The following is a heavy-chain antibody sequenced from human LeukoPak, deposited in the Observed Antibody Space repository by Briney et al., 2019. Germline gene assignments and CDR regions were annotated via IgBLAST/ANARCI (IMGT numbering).Heavy chain of an antibody. CDR3: ARGDYSSHTL. CDR2: IKTDGSDT. V-gene: IGHV3-74*01. CDR1: GFTFSSYW. D-gene: IGHD4-11*01. Sequence: PGGCLRLSCAASGFTFSSYWMHWVRQSPGKGLVWVSRIKTDGSDTYYADSVRGRFTISRDNAKNTLYLQMDSLRAEDTAVYFCARGDYSSHTLWGQGTLVTVSS. J-gene: IGHJ4*02.